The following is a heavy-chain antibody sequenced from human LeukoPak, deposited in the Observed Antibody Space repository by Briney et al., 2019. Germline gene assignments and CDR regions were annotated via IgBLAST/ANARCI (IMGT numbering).Heavy chain of an antibody. V-gene: IGHV4-59*11. J-gene: IGHJ3*02. Sequence: SETLSLTCTVSGGSINGHFWTWIRQPPGKGLEWIAFIHYGGRIRYNPSLQSRATISLDRSESRFSLKLTSVTAADAAVYYCGSLLDDDGSGDPDTFDMWGQGTVVVVSS. CDR2: IHYGGRI. D-gene: IGHD3-22*01. CDR3: GSLLDDDGSGDPDTFDM. CDR1: GGSINGHF.